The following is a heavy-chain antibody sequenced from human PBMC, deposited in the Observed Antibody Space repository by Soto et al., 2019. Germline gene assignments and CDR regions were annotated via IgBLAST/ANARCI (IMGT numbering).Heavy chain of an antibody. Sequence: CPVSGDSINSSHWWIWVRQPPGKGLEWIGQVSHSGGTNYNPSLTSRVTISVDKSKNHFSLKLTSVTAADTAVYYCAARHFWSGPWTHTRLDYWGQGTLVTVSS. J-gene: IGHJ4*02. D-gene: IGHD3-3*02. V-gene: IGHV4-4*02. CDR1: GDSINSSHW. CDR2: VSHSGGT. CDR3: AARHFWSGPWTHTRLDY.